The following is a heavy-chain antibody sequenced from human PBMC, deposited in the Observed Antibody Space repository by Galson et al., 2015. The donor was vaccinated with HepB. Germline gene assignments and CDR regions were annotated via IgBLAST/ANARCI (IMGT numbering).Heavy chain of an antibody. Sequence: SLRLSCAASGFTFSSYGMHWVRQAPGKGLGWVAFIRYDGSNKYYADSVKGRFTISRDNSKNTLYLQMNSLRAEDTAVYYCAKVLRAAAALFDYWGQGTLVTVSS. CDR1: GFTFSSYG. J-gene: IGHJ4*02. D-gene: IGHD6-13*01. CDR3: AKVLRAAAALFDY. V-gene: IGHV3-30*02. CDR2: IRYDGSNK.